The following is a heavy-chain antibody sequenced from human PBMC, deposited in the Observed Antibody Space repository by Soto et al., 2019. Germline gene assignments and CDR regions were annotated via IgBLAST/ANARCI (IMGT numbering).Heavy chain of an antibody. CDR1: GGSISSSSYY. V-gene: IGHV4-39*01. Sequence: SETLSLTCTVSGGSISSSSYYWGWIRQPPGKGLEWIGSIYYSGSTYYNPSLKSRVTISVDTSKNQFSLKLSSVTAADTAVYYCARRRREYSLDYWGQGTLVTVSS. D-gene: IGHD6-6*01. CDR3: ARRRREYSLDY. J-gene: IGHJ4*02. CDR2: IYYSGST.